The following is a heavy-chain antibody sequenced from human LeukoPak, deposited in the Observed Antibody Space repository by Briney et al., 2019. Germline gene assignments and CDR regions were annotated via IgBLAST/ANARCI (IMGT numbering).Heavy chain of an antibody. Sequence: ASVKVSCKASGYTFTGYYIHWVRQAPGQGLEWMGWINPDSGGTIYVQKFQGRVTMTRDSPISTVYMELSRLSSGDTAVYYCARGTNWGLDYWGQGTLVTVSS. D-gene: IGHD7-27*01. CDR2: INPDSGGT. CDR3: ARGTNWGLDY. J-gene: IGHJ4*02. V-gene: IGHV1-2*02. CDR1: GYTFTGYY.